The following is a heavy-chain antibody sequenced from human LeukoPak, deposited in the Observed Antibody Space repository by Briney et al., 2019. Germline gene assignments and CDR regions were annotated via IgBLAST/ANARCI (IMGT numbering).Heavy chain of an antibody. V-gene: IGHV3-23*01. J-gene: IGHJ4*02. Sequence: GGSLRLSCAGSGFTFSSHAMSWVRQAPGKGLEWVSAISGSGGSTYYADSVKGRFTISRDNSKNTLYLQMNSLRAEDTAVYYCAKFMVRGSGWDYWGQGTLVTVSS. D-gene: IGHD3-10*01. CDR2: ISGSGGST. CDR1: GFTFSSHA. CDR3: AKFMVRGSGWDY.